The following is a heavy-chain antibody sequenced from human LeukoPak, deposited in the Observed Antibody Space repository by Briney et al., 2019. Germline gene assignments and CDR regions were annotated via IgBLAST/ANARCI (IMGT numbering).Heavy chain of an antibody. CDR2: ITGSGDYT. CDR1: GFVVSRNY. CDR3: AKDGLYYDGSAHVYYFDY. J-gene: IGHJ4*02. V-gene: IGHV3-23*01. D-gene: IGHD3-22*01. Sequence: GGSLTLSCAASGFVVSRNYMAWVRQAPGKGLEWVSSITGSGDYTYYIDSVKGRFTISRDNSKNILYLQMNSLRGEDTALYYCAKDGLYYDGSAHVYYFDYWGQGTLVAVSS.